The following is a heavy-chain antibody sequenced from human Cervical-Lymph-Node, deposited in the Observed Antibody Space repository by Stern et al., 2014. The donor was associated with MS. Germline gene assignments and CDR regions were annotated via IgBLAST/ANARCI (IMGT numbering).Heavy chain of an antibody. CDR1: GYTFSSFA. CDR2: ITVYNGNT. Sequence: QVQLVQSGAEVKKPGASVNVSCKASGYTFSSFAITWVRQAPGQGLEWMGTITVYNGNTNYAQRVQDRVTMTTDTSTNKAYMEVRNLRSDDTAVYYGARGWGNTRHWGQGTLVTVSS. D-gene: IGHD3-16*01. V-gene: IGHV1-18*01. J-gene: IGHJ4*02. CDR3: ARGWGNTRH.